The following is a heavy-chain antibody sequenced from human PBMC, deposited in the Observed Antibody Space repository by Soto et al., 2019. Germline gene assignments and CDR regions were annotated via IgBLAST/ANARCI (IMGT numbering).Heavy chain of an antibody. J-gene: IGHJ6*03. V-gene: IGHV1-69*02. D-gene: IGHD2-2*01. Sequence: SVKVSCKASGGTFSSYTISWVRQAPGQGLEWMGRIIPILGIANYAQKFQGRVTITADKSTSTAYMELSSLRSEDTAVYYCARGYQLSWYYMDVWGKGTTVTVSS. CDR1: GGTFSSYT. CDR2: IIPILGIA. CDR3: ARGYQLSWYYMDV.